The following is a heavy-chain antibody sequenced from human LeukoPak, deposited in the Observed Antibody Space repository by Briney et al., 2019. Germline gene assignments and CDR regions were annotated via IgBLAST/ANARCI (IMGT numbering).Heavy chain of an antibody. J-gene: IGHJ4*01. CDR1: GAPISSYY. D-gene: IGHD5-24*01. CDR3: ASHTAGHGSGY. CDR2: IYNSGST. Sequence: PSETLSLTCTVSGAPISSYYWSWIRQPQGKGLEWIGHIYNSGSTSSYHSLKSRVAISVDTSNNQFSLNLNSVTVADRAGYYCASHTAGHGSGYWGHGILVTVSS. V-gene: IGHV4-59*08.